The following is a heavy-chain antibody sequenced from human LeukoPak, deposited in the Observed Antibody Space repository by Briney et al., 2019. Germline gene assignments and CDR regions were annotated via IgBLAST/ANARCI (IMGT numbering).Heavy chain of an antibody. D-gene: IGHD1-26*01. CDR3: ARGERSGSYGDY. CDR2: IIPILGIA. CDR1: GYTFTSYG. J-gene: IGHJ4*02. Sequence: SVKVSCKASGYTFTSYGISWVRQAPGQGLEWMGRIIPILGIANYAQKFQGRVTITADKSTSTAYMELSSLRSEDTAVYYCARGERSGSYGDYWGQGTLVTVSS. V-gene: IGHV1-69*04.